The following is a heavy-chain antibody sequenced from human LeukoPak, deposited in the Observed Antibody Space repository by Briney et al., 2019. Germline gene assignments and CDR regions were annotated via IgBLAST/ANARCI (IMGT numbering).Heavy chain of an antibody. CDR1: GGSISSYY. CDR2: IYYSGST. V-gene: IGHV4-59*01. J-gene: IGHJ3*02. D-gene: IGHD5-24*01. CDR3: ARGLLDGYTHPAAFDI. Sequence: SETLSLTCTVSGGSISSYYWSWIRQPPGKGREWIGYIYYSGSTNYNPSLKSRVTISVDTSKNQFSLKLSSVTAADTAVYYCARGLLDGYTHPAAFDIWGQGTMVTVSS.